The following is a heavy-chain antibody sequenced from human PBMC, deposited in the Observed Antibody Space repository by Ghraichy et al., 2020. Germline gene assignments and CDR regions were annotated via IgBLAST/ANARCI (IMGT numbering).Heavy chain of an antibody. CDR3: ARSPEYYYDSSGYQRFPRVRFGPIGEKNDAFDI. D-gene: IGHD3-22*01. CDR1: GGSISSYY. Sequence: SETLSLTCTVSGGSISSYYWSWIRQPPGKGLEWIGYIYYSGSTNYNPSLKSRVTISVDTSKNQFSLKLSSVTAADTAVYYCARSPEYYYDSSGYQRFPRVRFGPIGEKNDAFDIWGQGTMVTVSS. V-gene: IGHV4-59*01. CDR2: IYYSGST. J-gene: IGHJ3*02.